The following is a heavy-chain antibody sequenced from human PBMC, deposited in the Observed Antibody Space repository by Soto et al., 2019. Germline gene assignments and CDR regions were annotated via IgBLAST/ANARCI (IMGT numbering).Heavy chain of an antibody. J-gene: IGHJ6*02. D-gene: IGHD3-16*01. CDR1: GFTFSIYG. CDR2: ISYDGSNK. CDR3: AKAEGVGDHYYYGMDV. Sequence: QVQLVESGGGVVQPGRSLRLSCAASGFTFSIYGMHWVRQAPGTGLEWVADISYDGSNKYYADSVKGRFTISRDNSKNTLHLQMNSLRTEDTAVYYCAKAEGVGDHYYYGMDVWGQGTTVTVSS. V-gene: IGHV3-30*18.